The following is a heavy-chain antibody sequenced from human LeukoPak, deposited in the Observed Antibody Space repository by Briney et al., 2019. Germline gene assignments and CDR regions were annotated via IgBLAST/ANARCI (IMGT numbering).Heavy chain of an antibody. CDR2: ISGSGAST. CDR3: PKGSPGYTNYYFDY. D-gene: IGHD2-2*02. V-gene: IGHV3-23*01. CDR1: GFSCSGYA. Sequence: GGSLILSCASSGFSCSGYAMIWVSQAPGKGLELVSTISGSGASTFYADSVRGRFITSKDIPSNIVYLQMNSLRAEDTAVYYCPKGSPGYTNYYFDYWGQGTLVTVSS. J-gene: IGHJ4*02.